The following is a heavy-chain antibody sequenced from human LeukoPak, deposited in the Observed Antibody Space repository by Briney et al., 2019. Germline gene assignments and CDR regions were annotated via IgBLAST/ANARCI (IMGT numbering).Heavy chain of an antibody. D-gene: IGHD3-16*01. V-gene: IGHV3-23*01. CDR2: ITGSGGST. Sequence: GGSLRLSCAASGFTFSNYGLSWVRQAPGKGLEWVSGITGSGGSTYYADSVKGRFTISRDNSKNTLYLQMNSLRAEDTAIYYCAKAPRFGDHAAEYFYYYMDVWGKGTTVTVSS. CDR1: GFTFSNYG. CDR3: AKAPRFGDHAAEYFYYYMDV. J-gene: IGHJ6*03.